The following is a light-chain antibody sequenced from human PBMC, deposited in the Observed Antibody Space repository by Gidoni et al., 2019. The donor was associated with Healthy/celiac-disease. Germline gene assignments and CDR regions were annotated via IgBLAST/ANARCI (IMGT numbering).Light chain of an antibody. CDR2: AAS. V-gene: IGKV1-39*01. J-gene: IGKJ4*01. CDR3: QQSYSTPLT. Sequence: DIQMTQSPSSLSASVGDRVTITCQASQSISSYLNWYQQKPGKSPKLLIYAASSVQSGVPSRFSGSGSGTDFTLTISSLQPEDFATYYCQQSYSTPLTFGGGTKVEIK. CDR1: QSISSY.